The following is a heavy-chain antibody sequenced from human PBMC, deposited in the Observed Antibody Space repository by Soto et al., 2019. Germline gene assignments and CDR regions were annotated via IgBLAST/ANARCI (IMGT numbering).Heavy chain of an antibody. Sequence: GGSLRLSCAASGFTFSSYAMHWVRQAPGKGLEWVAVISYDGSNKYYADSVKGRFTISRDNSKNTLYLQMNSLRAEDTAVYYCAREGVDENYYYYGMDVWGQGTTVTVSS. CDR2: ISYDGSNK. D-gene: IGHD3-3*01. CDR3: AREGVDENYYYYGMDV. J-gene: IGHJ6*02. V-gene: IGHV3-30-3*01. CDR1: GFTFSSYA.